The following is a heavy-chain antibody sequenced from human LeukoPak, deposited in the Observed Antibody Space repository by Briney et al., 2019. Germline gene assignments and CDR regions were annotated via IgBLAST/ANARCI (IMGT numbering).Heavy chain of an antibody. CDR1: GYIFTGYY. D-gene: IGHD6-13*01. Sequence: ASVKVSCKASGYIFTGYYMHWVRQAPGQGLEWMGWINPNSGGTNYAQKFQGRVTMTRDTSISTAYMELSRLRSDDTAVYYCARGGYSSSWYRSGAFDIWGQGTMDTVSS. J-gene: IGHJ3*02. CDR3: ARGGYSSSWYRSGAFDI. V-gene: IGHV1-2*02. CDR2: INPNSGGT.